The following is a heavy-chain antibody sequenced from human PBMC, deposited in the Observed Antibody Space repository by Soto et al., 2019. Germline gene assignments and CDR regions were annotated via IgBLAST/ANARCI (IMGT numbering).Heavy chain of an antibody. CDR1: GFTFSSYG. Sequence: GGSLRLSCAASGFTFSSYGMHWVRQAPGKGLEWVAVMWYGGSNKYYADSVKGRFTISRDNSKNTLYLQMNSLRAEDTAVYYCARDSSSWYRRGHFDYWGQGTLVTVSS. D-gene: IGHD6-13*01. CDR3: ARDSSSWYRRGHFDY. V-gene: IGHV3-33*01. J-gene: IGHJ4*02. CDR2: MWYGGSNK.